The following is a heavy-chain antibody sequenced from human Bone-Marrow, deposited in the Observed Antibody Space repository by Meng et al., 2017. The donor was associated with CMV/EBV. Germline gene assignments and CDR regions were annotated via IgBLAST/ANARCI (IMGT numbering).Heavy chain of an antibody. D-gene: IGHD2-2*01. Sequence: GESLKISCAASGFMFSDYYMSWIRQAPGKGLEWVSYISNRGNTIYYADSVKGRFTISRDNAKNSLYLQLNSLRADDTAVYYCAREHRLPIPPDLDYWGLGTLVTVSS. CDR2: ISNRGNTI. J-gene: IGHJ4*02. CDR1: GFMFSDYY. V-gene: IGHV3-11*04. CDR3: AREHRLPIPPDLDY.